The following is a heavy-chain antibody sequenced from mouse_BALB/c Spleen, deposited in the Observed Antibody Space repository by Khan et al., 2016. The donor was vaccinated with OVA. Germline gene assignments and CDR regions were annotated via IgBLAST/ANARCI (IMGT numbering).Heavy chain of an antibody. J-gene: IGHJ3*01. CDR3: TRKDYYDYDPFPD. CDR2: KNYSGNT. CDR1: GYSITSEYA. V-gene: IGHV3-2*02. D-gene: IGHD2-4*01. Sequence: VQLQQSGPGLVKPSQSLSLTCTVTGYSITSEYAWNWIRHFQGNKLEWMGYKNYSGNTRYNPSLKSRISITRDTSKNQFFLQLNSVTTEDTATYYCTRKDYYDYDPFPDWGQGTLVTVAA.